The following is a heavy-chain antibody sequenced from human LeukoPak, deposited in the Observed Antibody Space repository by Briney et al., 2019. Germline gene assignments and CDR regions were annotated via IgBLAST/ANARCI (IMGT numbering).Heavy chain of an antibody. J-gene: IGHJ4*02. Sequence: SQTLSLTCAISGDSASSNSAAWIWIRQSPSRGLEWLGMTYYRSKWYHDYAVSVKSRITVTSDTSKNQFSLQLNSVTPEDAAVYYCARTTQGIFDYWGQGTLVTVSS. D-gene: IGHD1-1*01. V-gene: IGHV6-1*01. CDR2: TYYRSKWYH. CDR3: ARTTQGIFDY. CDR1: GDSASSNSAA.